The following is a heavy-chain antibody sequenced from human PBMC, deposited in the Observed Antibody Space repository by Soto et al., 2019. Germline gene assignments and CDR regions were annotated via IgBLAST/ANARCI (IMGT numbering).Heavy chain of an antibody. Sequence: PGGSLRLSCVVSGFSVSGSSIFWVRQATGKGLEWVSLMHRGGSTDNADSVKGRFTTSRDKSKNTLYLRMNGLRVEDTAVYYCARVNTTLVDHFDCWGQGTLVTVSS. D-gene: IGHD5-18*01. CDR3: ARVNTTLVDHFDC. V-gene: IGHV3-53*01. CDR2: MHRGGST. CDR1: GFSVSGSS. J-gene: IGHJ4*02.